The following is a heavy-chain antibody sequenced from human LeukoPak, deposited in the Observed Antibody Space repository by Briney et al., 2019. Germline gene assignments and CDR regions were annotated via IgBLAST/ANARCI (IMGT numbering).Heavy chain of an antibody. V-gene: IGHV3-74*01. CDR1: GFTFSDYW. Sequence: GGSLRLSCAASGFTFSDYWMHWVRQAPGKGLLWVSRIRSDGSGITYADSVKGRFTISRDNAKNTLFLQMNSLRAEDTAVYYCARGYCSSSSCLSRFADYWGQGTLVTVSS. D-gene: IGHD2-15*01. CDR2: IRSDGSGI. CDR3: ARGYCSSSSCLSRFADY. J-gene: IGHJ4*02.